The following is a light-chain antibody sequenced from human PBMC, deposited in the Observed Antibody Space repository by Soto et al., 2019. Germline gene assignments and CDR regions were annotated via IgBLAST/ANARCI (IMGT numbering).Light chain of an antibody. CDR2: GAS. Sequence: EIVMTQSPATLSMSPGERATLSCWASQSVGSNLAWYQQKPGQAPRLLIYGASTRATGIPARFSGSGSGTEFTLIISSLQSEDFAVYYCQQYNNWPPYTFGQGTKLKIK. CDR1: QSVGSN. CDR3: QQYNNWPPYT. V-gene: IGKV3-15*01. J-gene: IGKJ2*01.